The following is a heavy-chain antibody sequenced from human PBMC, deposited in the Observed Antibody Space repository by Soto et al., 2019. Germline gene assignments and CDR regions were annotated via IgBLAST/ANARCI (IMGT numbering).Heavy chain of an antibody. J-gene: IGHJ6*02. CDR3: ARAGKYYYGSGSRYYYGMDV. Sequence: QVQLVQSGAEVKKPGTSVKVSCKSSGYTFTSYGLSWVRQAPGQGLEWMGWISGYNGNTNYAQKLQGRVTMTTDTSTSTAYMELRSLRSDDTAVYYCARAGKYYYGSGSRYYYGMDVWGQGITVTVSS. CDR1: GYTFTSYG. CDR2: ISGYNGNT. V-gene: IGHV1-18*04. D-gene: IGHD3-10*01.